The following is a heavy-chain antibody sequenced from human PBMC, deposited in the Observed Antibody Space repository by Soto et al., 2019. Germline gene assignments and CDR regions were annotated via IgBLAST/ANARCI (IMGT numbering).Heavy chain of an antibody. Sequence: ASVKVSCKASGYTFTSYGISWVRQAPGQGLEWMGWISAYNGNTNYAQKLQGRATMTTDTSTSTAYMELRSLRSDDTAVYYCAREYYDFWSGYYYVDYWGQGTLVTVSS. J-gene: IGHJ4*02. D-gene: IGHD3-3*01. CDR1: GYTFTSYG. CDR3: AREYYDFWSGYYYVDY. CDR2: ISAYNGNT. V-gene: IGHV1-18*01.